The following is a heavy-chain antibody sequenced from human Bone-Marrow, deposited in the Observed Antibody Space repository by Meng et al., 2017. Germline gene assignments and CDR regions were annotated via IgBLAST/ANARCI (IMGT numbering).Heavy chain of an antibody. D-gene: IGHD4-17*01. Sequence: GPGLVNASRTTTPTCTVPGTPIRWCTHYWSWIRQQPGKGMEYIGYIYYSGSSYYNPSLKSRVIISVDTSKNQFSLRLNSVTAADTAVYYCESFYGDSSVWYLDLWGRGTLVTVSS. CDR3: ESFYGDSSVWYLDL. V-gene: IGHV4-31*03. CDR2: IYYSGSS. J-gene: IGHJ2*01. CDR1: GTPIRWCTHY.